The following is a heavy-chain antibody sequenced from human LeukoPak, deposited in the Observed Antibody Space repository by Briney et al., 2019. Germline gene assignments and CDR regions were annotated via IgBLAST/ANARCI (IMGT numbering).Heavy chain of an antibody. D-gene: IGHD3-10*01. Sequence: PSETLSLTCTVSGGSISSGDYYWSWIRQPPGKGLEWIGYIYYSGSTYYNPSLKSRVTISVDTSKNQFSLKLSSVTAADTAVYYCARSVMVRGANGFDYWGQRTLVTVSS. CDR2: IYYSGST. CDR1: GGSISSGDYY. J-gene: IGHJ4*02. V-gene: IGHV4-30-4*01. CDR3: ARSVMVRGANGFDY.